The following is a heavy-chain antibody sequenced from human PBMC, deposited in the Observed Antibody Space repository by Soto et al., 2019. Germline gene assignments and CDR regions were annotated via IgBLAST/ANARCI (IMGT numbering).Heavy chain of an antibody. D-gene: IGHD3-22*01. CDR1: GGSFSGYY. CDR2: INHSGST. CDR3: ARALSPPSSGYSHDAFDI. Sequence: SETLSLTCAVYGGSFSGYYWSWIRQPPGKGLEWIGEINHSGSTNYNPSLKSRVTISVDTSKNQFSLKLSSVTAADTAVYYCARALSPPSSGYSHDAFDIWGQGTMVTVSS. J-gene: IGHJ3*02. V-gene: IGHV4-34*01.